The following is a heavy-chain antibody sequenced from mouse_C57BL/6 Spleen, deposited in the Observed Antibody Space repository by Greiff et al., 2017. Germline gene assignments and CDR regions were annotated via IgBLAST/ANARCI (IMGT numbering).Heavy chain of an antibody. Sequence: VQLQQSGAELVRPGASVKVSCKASGYAFTNYLIEWVKQRPGQGLEWIGVINPGSGGTNYNEKFQGKATLTADKSSSTAYMQLSNLTSEDSAVYFCARDDGADWGQGTLVTVSS. CDR1: GYAFTNYL. CDR2: INPGSGGT. D-gene: IGHD2-12*01. J-gene: IGHJ3*01. V-gene: IGHV1-54*01. CDR3: ARDDGAD.